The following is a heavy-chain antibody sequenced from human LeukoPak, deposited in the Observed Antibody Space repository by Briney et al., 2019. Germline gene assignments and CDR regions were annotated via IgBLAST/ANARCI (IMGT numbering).Heavy chain of an antibody. V-gene: IGHV3-7*01. D-gene: IGHD3-16*01. Sequence: GGSLRLSCAASGFTFSSYAMSWVRQAPGKGLEWVANIKQDGSEKYYVDSVKGRFTISRDNAKNSLYLQMNSLRAEDTAVYYCARDWGYFDYWGQGTLVTVSS. J-gene: IGHJ4*02. CDR1: GFTFSSYA. CDR2: IKQDGSEK. CDR3: ARDWGYFDY.